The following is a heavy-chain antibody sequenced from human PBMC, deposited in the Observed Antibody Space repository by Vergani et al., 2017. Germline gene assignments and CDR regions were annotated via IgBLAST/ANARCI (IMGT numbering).Heavy chain of an antibody. CDR3: AKDLGTSSWGGWFDP. J-gene: IGHJ5*02. D-gene: IGHD6-6*01. CDR2: ISWNSNSI. Sequence: EVQLLESGGSLKQPGGSVRLSCAASGFTFSTYAMHWVRQAPGKGLEWVSGISWNSNSIGYADSVKGRFTISRDNAKNSLYLQMNSLRAEDTALYYCAKDLGTSSWGGWFDPWGQGTLVTVSS. V-gene: IGHV3-9*01. CDR1: GFTFSTYA.